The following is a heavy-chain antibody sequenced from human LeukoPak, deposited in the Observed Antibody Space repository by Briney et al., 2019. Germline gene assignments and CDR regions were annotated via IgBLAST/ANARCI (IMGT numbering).Heavy chain of an antibody. Sequence: KPSETLSLTCAVSGYSISSGYYWGWIRQPPGKGLEWIGSIYHSGSTYYNPSLKSRVTISVDTSKNQFSLKLSSVTAADTAVYYCARGQVPTYYYDSSGYSFDHWGQGTMVTVSS. CDR3: ARGQVPTYYYDSSGYSFDH. D-gene: IGHD3-22*01. CDR1: GYSISSGYY. J-gene: IGHJ3*01. CDR2: IYHSGST. V-gene: IGHV4-38-2*01.